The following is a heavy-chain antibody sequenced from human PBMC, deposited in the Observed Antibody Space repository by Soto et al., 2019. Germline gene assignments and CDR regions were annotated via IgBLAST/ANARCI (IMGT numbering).Heavy chain of an antibody. D-gene: IGHD3-22*01. Sequence: QVQLVESGGGLVKPGGSLRLSCAASGFTSSDYYMSWIRQAPGKGLEWVSYISSSSSYTNYADSVKGRCTISRDNAKSSLYLQMNSLRAEDTAVDYCAGGMDSGYYRPEFDYWGQGSLVTVSS. J-gene: IGHJ4*02. V-gene: IGHV3-11*06. CDR3: AGGMDSGYYRPEFDY. CDR1: GFTSSDYY. CDR2: ISSSSSYT.